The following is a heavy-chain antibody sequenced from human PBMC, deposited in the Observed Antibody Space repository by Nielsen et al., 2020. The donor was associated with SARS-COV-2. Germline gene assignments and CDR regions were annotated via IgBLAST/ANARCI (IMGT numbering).Heavy chain of an antibody. Sequence: SETLSLTCTVSGDSISSNNYHWGWIRQPPGKGQEWIGTIYYSGSTYYNPSLKSRVTISVDTSKNQFSLRLSSVTAADTAVYYCARHHPVHGEYYYYGMDVWGQGTTVTVSS. D-gene: IGHD1-1*01. CDR1: GDSISSNNYH. CDR2: IYYSGST. V-gene: IGHV4-39*07. J-gene: IGHJ6*02. CDR3: ARHHPVHGEYYYYGMDV.